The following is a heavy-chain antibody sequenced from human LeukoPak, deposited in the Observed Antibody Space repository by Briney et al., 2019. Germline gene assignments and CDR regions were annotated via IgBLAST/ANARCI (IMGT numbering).Heavy chain of an antibody. J-gene: IGHJ4*02. CDR2: INYSGTT. V-gene: IGHV4-39*07. CDR1: GGSISSSTYL. Sequence: PSETLSLTCTVSGGSISSSTYLWGWIRQPPGKGLEFIGLINYSGTTNYNPSLKSRVTISVDTSKNQFSLKLSSVTAADTAVYYCASDGSLWWLRYWGQGTLVTVSS. D-gene: IGHD5-12*01. CDR3: ASDGSLWWLRY.